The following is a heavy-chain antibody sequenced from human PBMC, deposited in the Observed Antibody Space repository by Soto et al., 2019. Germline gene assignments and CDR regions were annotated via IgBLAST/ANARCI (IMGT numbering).Heavy chain of an antibody. Sequence: QVQLVQSGAEVKKPGSSVKVSCKASGGTFSNYAISWVRQAPGQGLECMGGIIPIFGAATYAQKFQGRVTITADEAASTVDMELSSLSSEDTAIYYCARGGRTGYTFGKIDYWGHGTGVTVSS. V-gene: IGHV1-69*01. D-gene: IGHD5-18*01. CDR3: ARGGRTGYTFGKIDY. CDR1: GGTFSNYA. CDR2: IIPIFGAA. J-gene: IGHJ4*01.